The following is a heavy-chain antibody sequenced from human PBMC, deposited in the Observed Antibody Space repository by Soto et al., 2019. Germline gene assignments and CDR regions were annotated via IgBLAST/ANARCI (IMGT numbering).Heavy chain of an antibody. CDR2: IYTSGST. CDR3: ARAFPYYDFWSGNYGMDV. V-gene: IGHV4-4*07. J-gene: IGHJ6*02. D-gene: IGHD3-3*01. CDR1: GGSISSYY. Sequence: WETLSLTCTVSGGSISSYYWSWIRQPAGKGLEWIGRIYTSGSTNYNPSLKSRVAMSVDTSKSQFSLKLSSVTAADTAVYYCARAFPYYDFWSGNYGMDVWGQGTTVTVSS.